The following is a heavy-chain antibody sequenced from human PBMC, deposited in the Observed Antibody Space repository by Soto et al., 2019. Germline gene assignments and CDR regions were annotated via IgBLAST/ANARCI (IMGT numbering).Heavy chain of an antibody. CDR3: TRDPNGDHIGAFDF. D-gene: IGHD4-17*01. CDR2: ISGSGGGT. V-gene: IGHV3-23*04. Sequence: EVQVVESGGGLVQPGGSLRLSCATSKFTFSAYAMTWVRQAPGEGLEWVSSISGSGGGTSYADSVKGRFSISRDNSKNTLYLRMNSLRVEDTAVYYFTRDPNGDHIGAFDFWGQGIVVTVSS. J-gene: IGHJ3*01. CDR1: KFTFSAYA.